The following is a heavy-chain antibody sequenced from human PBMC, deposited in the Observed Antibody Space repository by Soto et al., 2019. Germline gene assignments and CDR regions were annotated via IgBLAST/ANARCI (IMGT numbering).Heavy chain of an antibody. CDR3: ARGTHWVTYYYDSSGPDAFGI. J-gene: IGHJ3*02. CDR1: GGSISSYY. Sequence: SETLSLTCTVSGGSISSYYWSWIRQPPGKGLECIGYIYYSGSTNYNPSLKSRVTISVDTSKNQFSLKLSSVTAADTAVYYCARGTHWVTYYYDSSGPDAFGIWGQGTVVTVSS. CDR2: IYYSGST. V-gene: IGHV4-59*01. D-gene: IGHD3-22*01.